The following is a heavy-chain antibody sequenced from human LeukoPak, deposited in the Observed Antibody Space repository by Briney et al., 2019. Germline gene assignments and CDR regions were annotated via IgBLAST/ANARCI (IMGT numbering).Heavy chain of an antibody. D-gene: IGHD6-6*01. CDR1: GYSISSGYY. CDR2: IYYSGST. V-gene: IGHV4-61*01. CDR3: ARPLLAARGPPHS. J-gene: IGHJ4*02. Sequence: PSETLSLTCTVSGYSISSGYYWSWIRQPPGKGLEWIGYIYYSGSTNYNPSLKSRVTISVDTSKNQFSLKLSSVTAADTAVYYCARPLLAARGPPHSWGQGTLVTVSS.